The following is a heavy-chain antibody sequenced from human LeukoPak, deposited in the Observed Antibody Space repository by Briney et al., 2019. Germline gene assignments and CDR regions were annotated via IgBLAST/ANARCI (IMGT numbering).Heavy chain of an antibody. D-gene: IGHD3-22*01. V-gene: IGHV3-66*01. CDR1: GFTFSSYS. CDR3: ARDPNDSSGYYFDY. CDR2: IYSGGST. Sequence: GGSLRLSCAASGFTFSSYSMNWVRQAPGKGLEWVSVIYSGGSTYYADSVKGRFTISRDNSKNTLYLQMNSLRAEDTAVYYCARDPNDSSGYYFDYWGQGTLVTVSS. J-gene: IGHJ4*02.